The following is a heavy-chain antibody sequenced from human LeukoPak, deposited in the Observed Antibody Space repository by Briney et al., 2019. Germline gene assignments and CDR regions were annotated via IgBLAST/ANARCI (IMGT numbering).Heavy chain of an antibody. Sequence: PSETLSLTCIVSSGTINNHYWSWIRQPPGKGLEWIGYIYNSWNTNYNPSLQSRVTISMDASRKQFFLNLTSVTAADTAVYYCARDQIGYGLDYWGQGTLVTVSS. J-gene: IGHJ4*02. CDR1: SGTINNHY. V-gene: IGHV4-59*11. D-gene: IGHD5-18*01. CDR2: IYNSWNT. CDR3: ARDQIGYGLDY.